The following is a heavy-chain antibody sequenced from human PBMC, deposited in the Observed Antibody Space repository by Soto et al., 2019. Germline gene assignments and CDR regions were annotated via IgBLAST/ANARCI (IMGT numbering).Heavy chain of an antibody. CDR2: INPNSGGT. CDR3: ATTSRGGYEFDY. J-gene: IGHJ4*02. CDR1: GYTFTCYY. D-gene: IGHD5-12*01. V-gene: IGHV1-2*04. Sequence: ASVTVSCQASGYTFTCYYMHWVRQAPGQGLEWMGWINPNSGGTNYAQKFQGWVTMTRDTSISTAYMELSRLRSDDTAVYYCATTSRGGYEFDYWGQGTLVTVSS.